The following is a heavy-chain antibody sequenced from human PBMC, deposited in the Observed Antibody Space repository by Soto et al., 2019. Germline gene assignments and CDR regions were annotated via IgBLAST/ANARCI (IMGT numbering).Heavy chain of an antibody. J-gene: IGHJ6*02. CDR1: GGSFSGYS. D-gene: IGHD3-3*01. Sequence: SETLSLTCAVYGGSFSGYSWTWLRQPPGKGLKWIGEINHSGTTDYNPALKSRVTMSADTSKNQFSLRMTSVTAADTAVYYCARARFDSWSHIYYGLDVWGQGTTVTVSS. CDR3: ARARFDSWSHIYYGLDV. CDR2: INHSGTT. V-gene: IGHV4-34*01.